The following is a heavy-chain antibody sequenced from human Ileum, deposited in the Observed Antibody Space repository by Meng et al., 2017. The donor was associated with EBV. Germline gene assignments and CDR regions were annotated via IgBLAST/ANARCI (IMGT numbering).Heavy chain of an antibody. Sequence: QVHLVESGGGVVQPGTSLGLSCAASGFGFSAYTMLWVRQAPGKGLEWVALISYNGNSKSYADSVRGRFTISRDNAKNTLFLQVDSLRPEDTAVYYCAKGFSGTYYVLESWGQGTLVTVSS. CDR2: ISYNGNSK. V-gene: IGHV3-30-3*01. CDR3: AKGFSGTYYVLES. J-gene: IGHJ4*02. D-gene: IGHD1-26*01. CDR1: GFGFSAYT.